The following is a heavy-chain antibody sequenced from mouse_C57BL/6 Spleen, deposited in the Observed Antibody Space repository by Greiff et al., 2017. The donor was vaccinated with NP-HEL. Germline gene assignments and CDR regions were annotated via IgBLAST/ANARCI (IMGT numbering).Heavy chain of an antibody. CDR2: IDPSDSYT. V-gene: IGHV1-50*01. Sequence: VQLQQPGAELVKPGASVKLSCKASGYTFTSYWMQWVKQRPGQGLEWIGEIDPSDSYTNYNQKFKGKATLTVDTSSSTAYMQLSSLTSEDSAVYYCARGTGTRYFDVWGTGTTVTVSS. CDR1: GYTFTSYW. CDR3: ARGTGTRYFDV. J-gene: IGHJ1*03. D-gene: IGHD4-1*01.